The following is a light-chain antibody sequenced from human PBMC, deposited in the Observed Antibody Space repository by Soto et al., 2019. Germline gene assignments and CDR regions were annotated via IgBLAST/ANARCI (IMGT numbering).Light chain of an antibody. CDR1: SSDVGGYNY. CDR2: DVS. J-gene: IGLJ1*01. V-gene: IGLV2-14*01. Sequence: QSVLTQPASVSGSPGQSITISCTGTSSDVGGYNYVSWYQQHPGKAPKLMIYDVSNRPSGVSNRFSGSKSGNTASLTISGLQAEDEADYYCSSYTSNSTLDVFGTGTKVTVL. CDR3: SSYTSNSTLDV.